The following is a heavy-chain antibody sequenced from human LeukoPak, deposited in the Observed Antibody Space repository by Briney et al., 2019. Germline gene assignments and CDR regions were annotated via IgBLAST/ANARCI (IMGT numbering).Heavy chain of an antibody. CDR3: ARDPTIHRFFDY. V-gene: IGHV1-8*01. D-gene: IGHD3-3*01. Sequence: ASVKVSCKASGYTFNTYDINWVRQATGQGLEWMGWMDPNSANTGYSQKFQGRVTMTRDTSISTAYMELSRLRSDDTAVYYCARDPTIHRFFDYWGQGTLVTVSS. CDR1: GYTFNTYD. CDR2: MDPNSANT. J-gene: IGHJ4*02.